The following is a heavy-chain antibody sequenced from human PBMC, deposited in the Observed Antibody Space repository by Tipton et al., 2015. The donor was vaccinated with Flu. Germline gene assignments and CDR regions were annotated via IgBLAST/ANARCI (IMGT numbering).Heavy chain of an antibody. Sequence: TLSLTCAVYGGSFSGYYWSWIRQPPGKGLEWIGEINHSGSTNYNPSLKSRVTMSVDTSRNYFSLKLYSVAAADTAVYYCARRDYSNYVSVPKNWFDSWGQGTLVTVSS. D-gene: IGHD4-11*01. V-gene: IGHV4-34*01. CDR1: GGSFSGYY. CDR3: ARRDYSNYVSVPKNWFDS. CDR2: INHSGST. J-gene: IGHJ5*01.